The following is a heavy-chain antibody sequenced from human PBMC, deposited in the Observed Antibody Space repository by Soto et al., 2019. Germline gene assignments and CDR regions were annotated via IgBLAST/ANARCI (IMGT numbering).Heavy chain of an antibody. V-gene: IGHV1-18*04. CDR3: AREGXYDSSGYYSYYYYGMDV. J-gene: IGHJ6*02. CDR1: GYTFTSYG. CDR2: ISAYNGNT. D-gene: IGHD3-22*01. Sequence: ASVKVSCKASGYTFTSYGISWVRQAPGQGLEWMGWISAYNGNTNYAQKLQGRVTMTTDTSTSTAYMELRSLRSDDTAVYYCAREGXYDSSGYYSYYYYGMDVWGQGTTVTVSS.